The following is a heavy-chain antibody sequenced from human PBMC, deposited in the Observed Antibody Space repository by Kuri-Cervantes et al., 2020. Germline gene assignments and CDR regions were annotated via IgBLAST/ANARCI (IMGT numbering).Heavy chain of an antibody. CDR2: ISYDGSNK. V-gene: IGHV3-30-3*01. D-gene: IGHD2-2*01. J-gene: IGHJ4*02. CDR3: AKVGAIVVVPAAMLDY. CDR1: GFTFNSYA. Sequence: GGSLRLSCAASGFTFNSYAMHWVRQAPGKGLEWVAVISYDGSNKYYADSVKGRFTISRDNSKNTLYLQMNSLRAEDTAVYYCAKVGAIVVVPAAMLDYWGQGTLVTVSS.